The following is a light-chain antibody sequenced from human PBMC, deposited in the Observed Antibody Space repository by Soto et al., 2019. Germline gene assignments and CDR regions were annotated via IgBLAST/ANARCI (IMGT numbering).Light chain of an antibody. CDR3: QQYSTWPPRYT. Sequence: MTQSPATLSVSPGGRATLSCRASQSVSSYLAWYQQRPGQPPRLLIYRASTRATGIPARFSGSGSGTEFSLTISSLQSEDFAVYYCQQYSTWPPRYTFGQGTKLEI. CDR2: RAS. V-gene: IGKV3-15*01. CDR1: QSVSSY. J-gene: IGKJ2*01.